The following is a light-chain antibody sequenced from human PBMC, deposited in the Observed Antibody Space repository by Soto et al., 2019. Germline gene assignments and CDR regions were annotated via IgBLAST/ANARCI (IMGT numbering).Light chain of an antibody. Sequence: DIQMTQSPSSLSASVGDRVTITCRTSQSISNFLNWYQQKPGKAPKLLIYGASSLQSGVPSRFSGGGSGTDFTLTIRSLQPEDFAVYYCQQYGSSPRITCGQGTRRAIK. CDR1: QSISNF. CDR2: GAS. J-gene: IGKJ5*01. V-gene: IGKV1-39*01. CDR3: QQYGSSPRIT.